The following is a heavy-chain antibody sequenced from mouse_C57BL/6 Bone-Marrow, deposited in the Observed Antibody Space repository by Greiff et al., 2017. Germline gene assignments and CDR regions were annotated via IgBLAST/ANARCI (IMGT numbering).Heavy chain of an antibody. Sequence: QVQLQQPGAELVKPGASVKLSCKASGYTFTSYWMQWVKQRPGQGLEWIGEIDPSDSYTNYNQKFKGKATLTVDTSSSTAYMQLSSLTSEDSAVYYCARHYSNSFAMDYWGQGTSVTVSS. CDR2: IDPSDSYT. D-gene: IGHD2-5*01. CDR1: GYTFTSYW. V-gene: IGHV1-50*01. J-gene: IGHJ4*01. CDR3: ARHYSNSFAMDY.